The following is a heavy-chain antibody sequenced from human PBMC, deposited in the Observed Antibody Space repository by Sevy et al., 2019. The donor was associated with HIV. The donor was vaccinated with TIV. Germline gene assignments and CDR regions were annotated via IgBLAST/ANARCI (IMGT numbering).Heavy chain of an antibody. V-gene: IGHV1-69*13. CDR2: IIPIFGTA. CDR1: GGTFSSYA. Sequence: ASVKVSCKASGGTFSSYAISWVRQASGQGLEWMGGIIPIFGTANYAQKSQGRITLTGDESTSTAYMELRSLRSEDTAVYYCARGREIATIKNYYYGMDVWGQGTTVTVSS. J-gene: IGHJ6*02. D-gene: IGHD5-12*01. CDR3: ARGREIATIKNYYYGMDV.